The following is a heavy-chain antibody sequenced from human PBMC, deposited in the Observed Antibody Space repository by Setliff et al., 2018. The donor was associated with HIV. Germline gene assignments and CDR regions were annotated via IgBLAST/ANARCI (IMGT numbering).Heavy chain of an antibody. V-gene: IGHV4-4*08. D-gene: IGHD4-17*01. CDR1: GGSISGHY. Sequence: PSETLSLTCSFSGGSISGHYWSWIRQTPGKGLEWIATIYTTERISYNPSLKSRVTISVDTSKNPFSLKLSSVTAADTAMYYCAREYGDLFYFDYWGQGTLVTVSS. CDR3: AREYGDLFYFDY. J-gene: IGHJ4*02. CDR2: IYTTERI.